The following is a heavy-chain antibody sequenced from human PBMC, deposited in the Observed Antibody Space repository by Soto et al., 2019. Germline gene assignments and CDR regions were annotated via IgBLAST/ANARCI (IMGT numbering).Heavy chain of an antibody. D-gene: IGHD6-25*01. CDR1: GFSLSTSGVG. Sequence: QITLKESGPALVKPTQTLTLTCTFSGFSLSTSGVGVGWLRQPPGKALEWLALIYWDDDKRYSPSVKSRLTITKDTSKNQVVLTMTNLDPVDTATYYCAHRGDSGSSRAFHIWGQGTTVTVSS. CDR2: IYWDDDK. J-gene: IGHJ3*02. V-gene: IGHV2-5*02. CDR3: AHRGDSGSSRAFHI.